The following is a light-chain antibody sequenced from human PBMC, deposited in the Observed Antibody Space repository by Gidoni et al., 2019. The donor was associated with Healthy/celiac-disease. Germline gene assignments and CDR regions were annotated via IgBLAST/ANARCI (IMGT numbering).Light chain of an antibody. CDR1: QSVSSY. Sequence: ESVLTKSPATLYLSPGERATLSCRDSQSVSSYLAWYQQKTGQAPRLLIYDASNRATGIPARFSCSGSGTDFTLTLSSLEPEDFAVYYCQQRSNWPSLTFGGGTKVEIK. V-gene: IGKV3-11*01. CDR2: DAS. CDR3: QQRSNWPSLT. J-gene: IGKJ4*01.